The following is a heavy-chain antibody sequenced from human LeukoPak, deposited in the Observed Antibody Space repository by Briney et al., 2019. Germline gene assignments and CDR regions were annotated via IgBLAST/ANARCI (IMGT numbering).Heavy chain of an antibody. D-gene: IGHD3-9*01. J-gene: IGHJ4*02. Sequence: ASVKVSCKASGYTFTGYYMHWVRQAPGQGLEWMGWINPNSGGTNYAQKFQGRVTMTRDTSISTAYMELSRLRSDDTAVYYFARGLMDFDWLSIDYWGQGTLVTVSS. CDR2: INPNSGGT. V-gene: IGHV1-2*02. CDR3: ARGLMDFDWLSIDY. CDR1: GYTFTGYY.